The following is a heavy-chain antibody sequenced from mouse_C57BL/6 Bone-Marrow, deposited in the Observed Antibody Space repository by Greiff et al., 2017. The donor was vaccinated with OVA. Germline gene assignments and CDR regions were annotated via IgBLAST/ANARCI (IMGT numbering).Heavy chain of an antibody. CDR2: IHPNSGST. D-gene: IGHD2-4*01. CDR1: GYTFTSYW. V-gene: IGHV1-64*01. CDR3: AREGIYYDPFAY. Sequence: QVQLQQPGAELVKPGASVKLSCKASGYTFTSYWMHWVKQRPGQGLEWIGMIHPNSGSTNYNEKFKSKATLTVDKSSSTAYMQLSSLTSEDSAVYYCAREGIYYDPFAYWGQGTLVTVSA. J-gene: IGHJ3*01.